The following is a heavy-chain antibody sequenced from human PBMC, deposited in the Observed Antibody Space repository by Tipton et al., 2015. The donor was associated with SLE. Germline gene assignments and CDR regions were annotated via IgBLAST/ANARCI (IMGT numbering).Heavy chain of an antibody. CDR3: ARDHFVAGPTY. J-gene: IGHJ4*02. D-gene: IGHD6-19*01. V-gene: IGHV4-34*01. CDR1: GASFSGYY. CDR2: INHSGRT. Sequence: TLSLTCAAYGASFSGYYWTWIRQPPGKGLEWIGEINHSGRTNYNPSLKSRVTISVDTSMNQFSLNLSSVTAADTAVYYCARDHFVAGPTYWGQGVLVTVSS.